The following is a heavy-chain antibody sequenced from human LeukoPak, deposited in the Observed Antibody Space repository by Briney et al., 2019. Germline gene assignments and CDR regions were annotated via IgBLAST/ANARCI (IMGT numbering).Heavy chain of an antibody. V-gene: IGHV3-30-3*01. Sequence: GRSLRLSCAASGSTFGSYAMHWVRQAPGKGLEWVAVMSFDGTHIYYADSVKGRFTISRDNSKNTLYLQMNSLRAEDTAVYYCARDGVAVASDYWGQGTLVTVSS. CDR2: MSFDGTHI. CDR3: ARDGVAVASDY. D-gene: IGHD6-19*01. J-gene: IGHJ4*02. CDR1: GSTFGSYA.